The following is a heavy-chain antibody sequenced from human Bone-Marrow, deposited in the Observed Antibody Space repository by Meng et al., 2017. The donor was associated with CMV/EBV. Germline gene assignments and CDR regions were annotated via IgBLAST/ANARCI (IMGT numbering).Heavy chain of an antibody. V-gene: IGHV3-7*03. CDR2: IKQDGSEK. D-gene: IGHD3-16*01. Sequence: GGSLRLSCAASGFIFSRYWMSWVRQAPGKGLEWVANIKQDGSEKYYVDSVKGRFTISRDNAKNSLYLQMNSLRAEDKAVYYCARGVRGIYRYWGQGTLVTVSS. J-gene: IGHJ4*02. CDR3: ARGVRGIYRY. CDR1: GFIFSRYW.